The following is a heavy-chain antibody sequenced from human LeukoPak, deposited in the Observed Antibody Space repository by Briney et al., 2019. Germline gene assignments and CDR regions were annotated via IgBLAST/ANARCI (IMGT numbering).Heavy chain of an antibody. CDR3: ARDQFLDS. V-gene: IGHV3-11*01. J-gene: IGHJ4*02. CDR1: GFRFSDYY. CDR2: ISRGGNSK. Sequence: GGSLRLSCAPSGFRFSDYYMSWIRQAPGKGLEWVSSISRGGNSKYSADSVKGRFTISRDNAKNSLDLQMDSLRPEDTAVYYCARDQFLDSWGQGTLVTVSS.